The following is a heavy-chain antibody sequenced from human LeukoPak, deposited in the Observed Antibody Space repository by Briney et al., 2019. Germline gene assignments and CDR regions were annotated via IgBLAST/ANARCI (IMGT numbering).Heavy chain of an antibody. CDR2: TSFDGKNT. J-gene: IGHJ6*03. CDR3: ARGRFGDSARRGNRYYMDV. V-gene: IGHV3-30*03. CDR1: GFTFKSYA. Sequence: GGSLRLSCSASGFTFKSYAMHWVRQAPGKGLEWVAVTSFDGKNTLYADSVKGRFTISRDNSQNTLSLQMNSLRTEDTAMYYCARGRFGDSARRGNRYYMDVWGKGTTVTISS. D-gene: IGHD3-10*01.